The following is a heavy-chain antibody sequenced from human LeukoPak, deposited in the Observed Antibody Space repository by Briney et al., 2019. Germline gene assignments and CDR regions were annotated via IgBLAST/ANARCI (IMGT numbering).Heavy chain of an antibody. CDR3: ARETIFGVVIPTSFDY. Sequence: SETLSLTCTVPGYSISSGYYWGWIRQPPGKGLEWIGSIYHSGSTYYNPSLKSRVTISVDTSKNQFSLKLSSVTAADTAVYYCARETIFGVVIPTSFDYWGQGTLVTVSS. CDR1: GYSISSGYY. J-gene: IGHJ4*02. D-gene: IGHD3-3*01. CDR2: IYHSGST. V-gene: IGHV4-38-2*02.